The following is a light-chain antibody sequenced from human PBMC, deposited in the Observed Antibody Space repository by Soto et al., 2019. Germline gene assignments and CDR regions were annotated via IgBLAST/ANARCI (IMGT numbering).Light chain of an antibody. CDR1: QSIRNW. J-gene: IGKJ1*01. CDR3: QHYNAFPWP. V-gene: IGKV1-5*01. Sequence: DIQMTPSPSTLSASVGDRVAITCRASQSIRNWLAWYQDKPGKAPKLLIYGASSLESGVPSRFSGSGSGTEFTLTIGGLQPDDFATYYCQHYNAFPWPFGQGTKVDI. CDR2: GAS.